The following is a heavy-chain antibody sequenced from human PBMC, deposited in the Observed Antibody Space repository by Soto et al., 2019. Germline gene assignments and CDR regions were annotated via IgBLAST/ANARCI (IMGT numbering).Heavy chain of an antibody. D-gene: IGHD3-22*01. V-gene: IGHV3-21*06. CDR3: AREGVHNYNEYYFDY. CDR1: GFTFSYYA. CDR2: ISGIRDYI. Sequence: PGGSLRLSCAASGFTFSYYALHWVRRAPWKGLEWVSSISGIRDYIRYADSVKGRFTISRDNAKTSLYLQMNSLTAEDTAVYYCAREGVHNYNEYYFDYWGQGTLVTVSS. J-gene: IGHJ4*02.